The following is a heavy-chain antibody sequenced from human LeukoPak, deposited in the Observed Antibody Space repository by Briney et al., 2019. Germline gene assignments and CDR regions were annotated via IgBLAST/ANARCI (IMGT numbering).Heavy chain of an antibody. CDR2: ISGSGGST. V-gene: IGHV3-23*01. J-gene: IGHJ6*03. CDR1: GFTFSNYA. D-gene: IGHD2-15*01. Sequence: GGSLRLSCAASGFTFSNYAMSWVRQAPGKGLEWVSGISGSGGSTYYADSVKGRFTISRDNSKSTLYLQMNSLRAEDTAVYYCANQRCSGGSCYSYYYYYMDVWGKGTTVTISS. CDR3: ANQRCSGGSCYSYYYYYMDV.